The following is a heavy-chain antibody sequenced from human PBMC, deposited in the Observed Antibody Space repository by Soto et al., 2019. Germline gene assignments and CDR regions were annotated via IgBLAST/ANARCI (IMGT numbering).Heavy chain of an antibody. CDR2: IIPILGIA. CDR3: ARETARVYYFDY. V-gene: IGHV1-69*08. Sequence: QVQLVQSGAEVKKPGSSVKVSCKASGGTFSSYTISWVRQAPGQGLEWMGRIIPILGIANYAQKFQGRVTITADKSTSTAYMELSRLISEDTAVYYCARETARVYYFDYWGQGTLVTVSS. CDR1: GGTFSSYT. J-gene: IGHJ4*02. D-gene: IGHD2-21*02.